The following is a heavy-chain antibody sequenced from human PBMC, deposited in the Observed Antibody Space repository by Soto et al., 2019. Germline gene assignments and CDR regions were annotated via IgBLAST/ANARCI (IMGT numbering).Heavy chain of an antibody. V-gene: IGHV4-31*03. CDR1: GGSISSGGYY. Sequence: QVQLQESGPGLVKPSQTLSLTCTVSGGSISSGGYYWSWIRQHPGKGLEWIGYIYYSGSTYYNPSLKSRVTISVDTSKNQFSLKLSSVPAADTAVYYCARDLLYSYGTNGFDPWGQGTLVTVSS. CDR2: IYYSGST. J-gene: IGHJ5*02. D-gene: IGHD5-18*01. CDR3: ARDLLYSYGTNGFDP.